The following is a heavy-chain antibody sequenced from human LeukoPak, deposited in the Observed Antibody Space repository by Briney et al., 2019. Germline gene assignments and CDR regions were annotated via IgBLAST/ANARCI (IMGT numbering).Heavy chain of an antibody. CDR1: GFTFDDYA. V-gene: IGHV3-20*04. CDR2: INWNGRIT. D-gene: IGHD5-18*01. J-gene: IGHJ6*03. Sequence: SGGSLRLSCAASGFTFDDYAMNWGRHVPGRGLEWVSGINWNGRITEYADSVKDRFAISRQNTKNSLYLYMNNLGGEDTALYFCARGSVQLWLRDTYYYMDVWGKGTTVTVSS. CDR3: ARGSVQLWLRDTYYYMDV.